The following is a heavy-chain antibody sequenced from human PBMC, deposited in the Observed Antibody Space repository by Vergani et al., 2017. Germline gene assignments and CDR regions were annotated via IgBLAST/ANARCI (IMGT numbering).Heavy chain of an antibody. CDR2: INHSGST. CDR3: ARRAERWDTLLRDDFDV. CDR1: GGSFSGYY. D-gene: IGHD1-26*01. V-gene: IGHV4-34*01. Sequence: QVQLQQWGAGLLKPSETLSLTCAVYGGSFSGYYCNWILLPPWKGLEWIGEINHSGSTNYNPTLKSPFNFSIDTSRDQFSLKLRSVSAADTAVSFCARRAERWDTLLRDDFDVGGQGTFVTVSP. J-gene: IGHJ3*01.